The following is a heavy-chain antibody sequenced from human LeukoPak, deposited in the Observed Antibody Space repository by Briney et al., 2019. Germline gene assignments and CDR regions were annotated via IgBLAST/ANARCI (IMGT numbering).Heavy chain of an antibody. CDR1: KFTFSSYA. CDR3: VGDFEVPAAAPDYYYYYYMDV. J-gene: IGHJ6*03. D-gene: IGHD6-13*01. Sequence: PGGSLRLSCEASKFTFSSYAMNWVRQAPGKGLEWLSYISSGSTTIYYADSVKGRFTVSRDNAENSLYLQMLSLRVEDTAVYYCVGDFEVPAAAPDYYYYYYMDVWGKGTTVTVS. CDR2: ISSGSTTI. V-gene: IGHV3-48*04.